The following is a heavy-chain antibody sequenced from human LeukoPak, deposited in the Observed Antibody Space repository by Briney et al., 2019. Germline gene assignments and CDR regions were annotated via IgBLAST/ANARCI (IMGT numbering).Heavy chain of an antibody. CDR1: GFTFSSYW. CDR2: IKTDGSTT. CDR3: ARAQILRFLEWLSEPSDY. J-gene: IGHJ4*02. D-gene: IGHD3-3*01. V-gene: IGHV3-74*01. Sequence: GGSLRLSCAVSGFTFSSYWMHWVRHAPGKGLVWVSHIKTDGSTTAYADSVKGRFTISRDNAKNSLYLQMNSLRAEDTAVYYCARAQILRFLEWLSEPSDYWGQGTLVTVSS.